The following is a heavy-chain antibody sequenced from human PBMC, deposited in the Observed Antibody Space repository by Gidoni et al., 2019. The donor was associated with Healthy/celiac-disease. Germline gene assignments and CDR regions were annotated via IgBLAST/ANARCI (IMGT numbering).Heavy chain of an antibody. V-gene: IGHV4-61*02. CDR1: GGSISSGSYY. Sequence: QVQLQESGPGLVKPSQTLSLTCTVSGGSISSGSYYWSWIRQPAGKGLEWIGRIYTSGSTNYHPSLKSRVTISVDTSKNQFSLKLSSVTAADTAVYYCARVFGEAARPFGDGMDVWGQGTTVTVSS. J-gene: IGHJ6*02. D-gene: IGHD6-6*01. CDR3: ARVFGEAARPFGDGMDV. CDR2: IYTSGST.